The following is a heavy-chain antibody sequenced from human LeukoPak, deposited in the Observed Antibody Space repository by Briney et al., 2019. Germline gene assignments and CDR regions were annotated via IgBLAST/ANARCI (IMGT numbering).Heavy chain of an antibody. Sequence: HPGGSLRLSCAASGFTFSSYAMSWVRQAPGKGLEWVSAISGSGGSTYYADSVKGRFAISRDNSKNTLYLQMNSLRAEGTAVYYCAKGGLSGWYTDPYYYYGMDVWGQGTTVTVSS. J-gene: IGHJ6*02. CDR3: AKGGLSGWYTDPYYYYGMDV. V-gene: IGHV3-23*01. D-gene: IGHD6-19*01. CDR1: GFTFSSYA. CDR2: ISGSGGST.